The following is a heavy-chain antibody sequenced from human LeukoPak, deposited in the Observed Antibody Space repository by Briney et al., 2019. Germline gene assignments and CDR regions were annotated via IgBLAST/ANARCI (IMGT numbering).Heavy chain of an antibody. Sequence: GGSLRLSCAASGFTVSSNYMSWVRQAPGKGLEWVSVIYSGGSTYYEDSVKGRFTISRDNSKNTLYLQMNSLRAEDTAVYYCARGSSSSPYGMDVWGQGTTVTVSS. CDR3: ARGSSSSPYGMDV. CDR2: IYSGGST. CDR1: GFTVSSNY. J-gene: IGHJ6*02. D-gene: IGHD6-6*01. V-gene: IGHV3-53*01.